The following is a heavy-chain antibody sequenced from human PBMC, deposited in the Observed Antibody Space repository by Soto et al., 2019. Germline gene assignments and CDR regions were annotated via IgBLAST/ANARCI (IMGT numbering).Heavy chain of an antibody. J-gene: IGHJ4*02. D-gene: IGHD6-19*01. Sequence: QVLLQESGPGLVKPSGTLSLTCAVSDDSISSSNWWSWVRQPPGKGLEWIGEIYHSGSTNYNPSLKSRVTISVDKSKNQFSLKVSLVTAADTAVYYCAKDRGHSSGWTGFDSWGQGTLVTVSS. CDR1: DDSISSSNW. CDR2: IYHSGST. CDR3: AKDRGHSSGWTGFDS. V-gene: IGHV4-4*02.